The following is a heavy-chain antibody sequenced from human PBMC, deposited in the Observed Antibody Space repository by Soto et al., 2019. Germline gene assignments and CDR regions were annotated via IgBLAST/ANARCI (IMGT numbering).Heavy chain of an antibody. V-gene: IGHV4-59*01. CDR3: TRFGGYYGGSPNFDY. CDR1: GSSISPFY. CDR2: IYYTGST. Sequence: PSETLSLTCTVSGSSISPFYWSWIRQPPGKGLEWIGYIYYTGSTKYNPSLKSRVTSSLGTSRTQLSLKLSSVTAADAAVSYCTRFGGYYGGSPNFDYWGPGTLVTVSS. D-gene: IGHD4-17*01. J-gene: IGHJ4*02.